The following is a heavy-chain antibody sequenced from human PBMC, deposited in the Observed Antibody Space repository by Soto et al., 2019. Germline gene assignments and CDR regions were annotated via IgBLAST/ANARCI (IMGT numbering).Heavy chain of an antibody. CDR1: GYTFTSYG. CDR2: ISAYNGNT. D-gene: IGHD5-18*01. CDR3: ARVKYSPAYYYYYGMDV. V-gene: IGHV1-18*01. J-gene: IGHJ6*02. Sequence: QVQLVQSGAEVKKPGASVKVSCKASGYTFTSYGISWVREAPGQGLDWMGWISAYNGNTNYAQKLQGRGTMTTDTSTSTAYMELRSLRSDDTSVYYCARVKYSPAYYYYYGMDVWGQGTTVSVPS.